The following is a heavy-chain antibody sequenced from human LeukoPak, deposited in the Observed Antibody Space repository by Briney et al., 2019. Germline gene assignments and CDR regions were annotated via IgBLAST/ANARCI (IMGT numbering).Heavy chain of an antibody. D-gene: IGHD2-21*01. CDR2: MSSGGPFV. V-gene: IGHV3-21*01. J-gene: IGHJ4*02. CDR1: GFTLSSYT. CDR3: ATLGCAGENCPRAGRALGGY. Sequence: GGSLRLSCTGCGFTLSSYTVRWVRQARGKEGEGGSSMSSGGPFVFSADSVTARFTISRDNAGKFLYLQMDSLRAEDTAVYYCATLGCAGENCPRAGRALGGYWGQGTLVTVSS.